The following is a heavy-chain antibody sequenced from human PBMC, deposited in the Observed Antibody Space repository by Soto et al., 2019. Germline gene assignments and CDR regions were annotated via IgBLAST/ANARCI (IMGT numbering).Heavy chain of an antibody. CDR1: GFTFSSYG. V-gene: IGHV3-33*01. D-gene: IGHD2-15*01. J-gene: IGHJ4*02. CDR3: ARPVKGYCSGGSCSIFDY. CDR2: IWYDGSNK. Sequence: PGGSLRLSCAASGFTFSSYGMHWVRQAPGKGLEWVAVIWYDGSNKYYADSVKGRFTISRDNSKNTLYLQMNSLRAEDTAVYYCARPVKGYCSGGSCSIFDYWGQRTLVTVSS.